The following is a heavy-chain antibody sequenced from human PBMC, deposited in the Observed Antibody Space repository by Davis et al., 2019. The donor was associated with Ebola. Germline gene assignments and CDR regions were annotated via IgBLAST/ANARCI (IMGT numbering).Heavy chain of an antibody. V-gene: IGHV4-39*07. CDR2: IYHSGST. CDR3: ARVAAVTTLRIFDY. Sequence: MPSETLSLTCTVSGGSISSSSYYWGWIRQSPGKGLEWIGEIYHSGSTNYNPSLKSRVTISVDTSKNQFSLKLSSVTAADTAVYYCARVAAVTTLRIFDYWGQGTLVTVSS. CDR1: GGSISSSSYY. J-gene: IGHJ4*02. D-gene: IGHD4-17*01.